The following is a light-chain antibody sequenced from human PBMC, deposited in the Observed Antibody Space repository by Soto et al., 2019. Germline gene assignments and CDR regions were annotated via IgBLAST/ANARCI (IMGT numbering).Light chain of an antibody. CDR2: EVT. V-gene: IGLV2-23*02. CDR3: CSYAPTRNSYV. CDR1: SSDVGSYNL. Sequence: QSVLPQPASVSGSPGQSITTSCTGTSSDVGSYNLVSWYQHHPGTAPKLIIYEVTKRPSGVSNRFSASKSGNTASLTISGLQAEDDADYYCCSYAPTRNSYVFGSGTKVTV. J-gene: IGLJ1*01.